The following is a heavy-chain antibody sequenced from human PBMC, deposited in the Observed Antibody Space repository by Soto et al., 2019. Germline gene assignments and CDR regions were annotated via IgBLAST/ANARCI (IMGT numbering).Heavy chain of an antibody. Sequence: PGGSLRLSCAASGFTFSSYAMSWVRQAPGKGLEWVSAISGSGGSTYYADSVKGRFTISRDNSKNTLYLQMNSLRAEDTAVYYCAKDNPQDVEAATVLRYFDWRNYYYYGMDVWGQGTTVTVSS. CDR3: AKDNPQDVEAATVLRYFDWRNYYYYGMDV. J-gene: IGHJ6*02. CDR1: GFTFSSYA. CDR2: ISGSGGST. V-gene: IGHV3-23*01. D-gene: IGHD3-9*01.